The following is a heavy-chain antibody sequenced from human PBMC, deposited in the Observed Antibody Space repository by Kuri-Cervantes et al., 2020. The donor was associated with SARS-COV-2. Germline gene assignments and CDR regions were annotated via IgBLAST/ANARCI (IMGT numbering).Heavy chain of an antibody. D-gene: IGHD5/OR15-5a*01. J-gene: IGHJ4*02. CDR1: GFTFSSYA. CDR3: AREHLSVFYVFDY. Sequence: GGSLRLSCAASGFTFSSYAMHWVRQAPGKGLEWVAVISYDGSNKYYADSVKGRFTISRDNAKNSLYLQMNSLRAEDTAVYYCAREHLSVFYVFDYWSQGTLVTVSS. CDR2: ISYDGSNK. V-gene: IGHV3-30-3*01.